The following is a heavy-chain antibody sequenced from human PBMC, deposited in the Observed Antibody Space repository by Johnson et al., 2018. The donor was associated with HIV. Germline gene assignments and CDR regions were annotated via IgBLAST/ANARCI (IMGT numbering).Heavy chain of an antibody. Sequence: QVQLVESGGGVVQPGRSLRLSCTASGFTFSSYGIHWVRQAPGKGLEWVALIWYDGSNKYYADSVKGRFTISRDNSKNTLYLQMNSLRAEDTAVYYCARWVDTTFDIWGQGTMVTVSS. CDR3: ARWVDTTFDI. CDR2: IWYDGSNK. CDR1: GFTFSSYG. V-gene: IGHV3-33*01. D-gene: IGHD5-18*01. J-gene: IGHJ3*02.